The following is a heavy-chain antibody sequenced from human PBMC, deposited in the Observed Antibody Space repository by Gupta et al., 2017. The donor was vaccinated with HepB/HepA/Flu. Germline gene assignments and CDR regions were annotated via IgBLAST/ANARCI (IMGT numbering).Heavy chain of an antibody. V-gene: IGHV4-30-2*01. Sequence: QLQLQESGSGLVKPSQTLSLTCAVPGGSISSGGYSWSWIRQPPGKGLEWIGYIYHSGSTYYNPSLKSRVTISVDRSKNQFSLKLSSVTAADTAVYYCARGGITMVRGVDYGMDVWGQGTTVTVSS. D-gene: IGHD3-10*01. CDR2: IYHSGST. CDR3: ARGGITMVRGVDYGMDV. J-gene: IGHJ6*02. CDR1: GGSISSGGYS.